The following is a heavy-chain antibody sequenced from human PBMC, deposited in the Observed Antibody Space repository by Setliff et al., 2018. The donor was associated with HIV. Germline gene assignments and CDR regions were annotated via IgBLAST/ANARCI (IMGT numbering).Heavy chain of an antibody. D-gene: IGHD6-19*01. CDR3: ARRGWYSVDY. CDR2: IYYSGST. J-gene: IGHJ4*02. Sequence: SETLSLTCTVSGGSISSYYWSWIRQPAGKGLEWIGRIYYSGSTYYNPSLKSRVTISVDTSKNQFSLKRSSVTAADTAVYYCARRGWYSVDYWGQGTLVTVSS. V-gene: IGHV4-59*05. CDR1: GGSISSYY.